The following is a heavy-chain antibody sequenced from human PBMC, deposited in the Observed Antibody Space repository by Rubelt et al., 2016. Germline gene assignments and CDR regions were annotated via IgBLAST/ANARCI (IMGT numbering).Heavy chain of an antibody. J-gene: IGHJ4*02. CDR3: ARESNWGFDY. CDR1: GFTFSTYS. D-gene: IGHD7-27*01. V-gene: IGHV3-48*04. Sequence: EVQLVESGGGSVQPGGSLRLSCAASGFTFSTYSMNWVRQAPGKGLEWVIHIGSTIDYVDFVKGGFTISRDNAKNSVYMEMSSLRAQDSAVYYCARESNWGFDYWGQGIQVTVSS. CDR2: IGSTI.